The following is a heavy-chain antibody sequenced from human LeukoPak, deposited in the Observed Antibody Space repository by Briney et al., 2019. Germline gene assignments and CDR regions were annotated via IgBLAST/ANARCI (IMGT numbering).Heavy chain of an antibody. CDR3: ARGVDNIGSFRSPFDI. J-gene: IGHJ3*02. Sequence: GGSLRLSCAAPGFTVSDNYTSWVRQAPGKGLEWVSAISGGGSTYYADSVKGRFIISIDTSKNTVYLQLNSLRAEDTAVYNCARGVDNIGSFRSPFDIWGQGTMVSVSS. V-gene: IGHV3-53*01. CDR1: GFTVSDNY. CDR2: ISGGGST. D-gene: IGHD3-22*01.